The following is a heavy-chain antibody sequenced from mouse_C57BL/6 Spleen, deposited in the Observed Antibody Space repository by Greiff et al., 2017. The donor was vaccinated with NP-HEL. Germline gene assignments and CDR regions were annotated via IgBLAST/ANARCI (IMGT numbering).Heavy chain of an antibody. CDR3: VRDGAELRNYAMDY. V-gene: IGHV10-3*01. J-gene: IGHJ4*01. CDR2: IRSKSSNYAT. D-gene: IGHD1-1*01. CDR1: GFTFNTYA. Sequence: EVQLVESGGGLVQPKGSLKLSCAASGFTFNTYAMHWVRQAPGKGLEWVARIRSKSSNYATYYADSVKDRFTISRDDSQSMLYLQMNNLKTEDTAMYYCVRDGAELRNYAMDYWGQGTSVTVSS.